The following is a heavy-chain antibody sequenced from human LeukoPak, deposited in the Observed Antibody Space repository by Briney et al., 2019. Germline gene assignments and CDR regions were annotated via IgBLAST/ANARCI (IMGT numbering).Heavy chain of an antibody. CDR2: IYYSGST. J-gene: IGHJ4*02. CDR1: GGSISSYY. CDR3: ARERVRGVIGRVPRLYYFDY. V-gene: IGHV4-59*01. Sequence: DPSETLSLTCTVSGGSISSYYWSWIRQPPGKGLEWIGYIYYSGSTNYNPSLKSRVTISVDTSKNQFSLKLSSVTAADTAVYYCARERVRGVIGRVPRLYYFDYWGQGTLVTVSS. D-gene: IGHD3-10*01.